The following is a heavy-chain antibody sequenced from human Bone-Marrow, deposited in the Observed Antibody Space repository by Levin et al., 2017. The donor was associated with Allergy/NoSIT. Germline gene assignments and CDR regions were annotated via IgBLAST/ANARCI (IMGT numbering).Heavy chain of an antibody. CDR1: GFSLSTSGVG. Sequence: SGPTLVKPTQTLTLTCTFSGFSLSTSGVGVGWIRQPPGKALEWLALIYWDDDKRYSPSLKSRLTITKDTSKNQVVLTMTNMDPVDTATYYCAHIPLPYDSSGYYSSGGHNAFDIWGQGTMVTVSS. D-gene: IGHD3-22*01. CDR3: AHIPLPYDSSGYYSSGGHNAFDI. CDR2: IYWDDDK. J-gene: IGHJ3*02. V-gene: IGHV2-5*02.